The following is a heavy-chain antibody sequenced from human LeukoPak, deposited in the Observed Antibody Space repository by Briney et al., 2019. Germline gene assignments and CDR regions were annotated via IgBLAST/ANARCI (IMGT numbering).Heavy chain of an antibody. CDR1: GLSVTSNY. V-gene: IGHV3-53*01. CDR2: IYSGGST. Sequence: GGSLRLSCAASGLSVTSNYMSWVRQAPGKGLEWVSVIYSGGSTCYADSVTGRFTISRDNSKNTLYLQMNSLRAEDTAVYYCARVLPAGNCFDDWGQGILVTVSS. CDR3: ARVLPAGNCFDD. D-gene: IGHD4-23*01. J-gene: IGHJ4*02.